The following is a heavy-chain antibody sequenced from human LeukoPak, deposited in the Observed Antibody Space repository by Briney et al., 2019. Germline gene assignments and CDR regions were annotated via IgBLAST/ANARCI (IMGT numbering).Heavy chain of an antibody. CDR2: ISGSGGNT. V-gene: IGHV3-23*01. Sequence: PGGSLRLSCTASGFTFSNAWMSWVRQAPGKGLEWVSVISGSGGNTYDADSVKGQFTISRDNSKNTLYLQMNSLRAEDTAVYYCAKGLGRSSWNALDIWGQGTMVTVSS. CDR3: AKGLGRSSWNALDI. J-gene: IGHJ3*02. D-gene: IGHD6-13*01. CDR1: GFTFSNAW.